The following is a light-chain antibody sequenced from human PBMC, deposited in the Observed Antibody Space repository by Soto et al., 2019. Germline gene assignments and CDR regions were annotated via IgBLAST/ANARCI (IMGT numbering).Light chain of an antibody. V-gene: IGKV3-11*01. CDR2: DAS. CDR1: QSIDSY. Sequence: EIVLTQSPATLSLSPGERATLSCRASQSIDSYLAWYQQKPGQAPRLLIYDASNRATGIPARFSGSGSGTDFTLTISTLEPEDFAVYYCHQRTNWPLTFGGGTKVEIK. CDR3: HQRTNWPLT. J-gene: IGKJ4*01.